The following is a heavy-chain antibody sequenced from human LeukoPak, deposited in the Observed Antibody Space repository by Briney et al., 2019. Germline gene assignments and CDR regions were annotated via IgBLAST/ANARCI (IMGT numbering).Heavy chain of an antibody. V-gene: IGHV4-34*01. Sequence: SETLSLTCAVYGGSFSGYYWSWIRQPPGKGLEWIGEINHGGSTNYNPSLKSRVTISVDTSKNQFSLKLSSVTAADTAVYYCARGAGGSYYGRNFDYWGQGTLVTVSS. CDR3: ARGAGGSYYGRNFDY. CDR2: INHGGST. J-gene: IGHJ4*02. CDR1: GGSFSGYY. D-gene: IGHD1-26*01.